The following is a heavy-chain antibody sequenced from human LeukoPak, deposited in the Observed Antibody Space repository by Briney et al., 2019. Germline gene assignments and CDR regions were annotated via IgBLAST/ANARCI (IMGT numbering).Heavy chain of an antibody. V-gene: IGHV4-39*07. Sequence: SETLSLTCTVSGGSISSSSYYWGWIRQPPGKGLEWIGSIYYSGSTYYNPSLKSRVTISVDTSKNQFSLKLSSVTAADTAVYYCARGRYYYDSSGYYPHYYFDYWGQGTLVTVSS. CDR2: IYYSGST. D-gene: IGHD3-22*01. CDR3: ARGRYYYDSSGYYPHYYFDY. CDR1: GGSISSSSYY. J-gene: IGHJ4*02.